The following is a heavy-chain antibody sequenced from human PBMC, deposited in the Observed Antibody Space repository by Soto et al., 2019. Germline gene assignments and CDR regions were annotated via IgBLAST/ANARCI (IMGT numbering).Heavy chain of an antibody. CDR2: IYYSGST. CDR1: GGSVYSDGYY. D-gene: IGHD2-15*01. J-gene: IGHJ1*01. V-gene: IGHV4-39*01. Sequence: QLQLQESGPGLVKSSETLSLTCTVSGGSVYSDGYYWGWIRRPPGQGLEWIGNIYYSGSTYYNPSLTSRVTISLDTSKNQFSLRLNAVPAADTAFYYCASRSRGRCYNHWGPGTLVTVSS. CDR3: ASRSRGRCYNH.